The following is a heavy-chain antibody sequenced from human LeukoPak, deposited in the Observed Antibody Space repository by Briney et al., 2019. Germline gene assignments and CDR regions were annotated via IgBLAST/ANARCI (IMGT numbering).Heavy chain of an antibody. CDR3: ARVSGYHYRKNFDY. J-gene: IGHJ4*02. V-gene: IGHV3-7*03. CDR2: IKQDGSKK. Sequence: PGGSLRLSCVASGFPFSSYWMTWVRQAPGKGLECVANIKQDGSKKSYVDSVKGRFTISRDNAKNSLFLQMNSLRAEDTALYYCARVSGYHYRKNFDYWGQGTLVTVSS. CDR1: GFPFSSYW. D-gene: IGHD5-12*01.